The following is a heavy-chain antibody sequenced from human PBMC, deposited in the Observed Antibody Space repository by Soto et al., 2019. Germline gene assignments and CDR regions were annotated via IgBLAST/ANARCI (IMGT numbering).Heavy chain of an antibody. J-gene: IGHJ2*01. CDR2: IGTAGDT. Sequence: GGSLRLSCAASGFTFSSYDMHWVRQATGKGLEWVSAIGTAGDTYYPGSVKGRFTISRENAKNSLYLQMNSLRAGDTAVYSCARSGVITMVRGVISNWYFDLWGRGPLVTVSS. V-gene: IGHV3-13*01. CDR1: GFTFSSYD. D-gene: IGHD3-10*01. CDR3: ARSGVITMVRGVISNWYFDL.